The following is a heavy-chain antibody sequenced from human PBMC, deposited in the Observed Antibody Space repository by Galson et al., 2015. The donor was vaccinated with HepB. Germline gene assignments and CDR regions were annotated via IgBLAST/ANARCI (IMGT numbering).Heavy chain of an antibody. CDR1: RVTISNYG. D-gene: IGHD6-19*01. CDR3: ARVRSGWYVGVFDD. V-gene: IGHV3-30*03. Sequence: SLRLSCAGSRVTISNYGMHWVRQAPGQGLEWVAVISYDGVEKDYADSVKGRFTISRDNSQNTLYLEMNSLRPEDTAVYYCARVRSGWYVGVFDDWGLGTLVTVCS. J-gene: IGHJ4*02. CDR2: ISYDGVEK.